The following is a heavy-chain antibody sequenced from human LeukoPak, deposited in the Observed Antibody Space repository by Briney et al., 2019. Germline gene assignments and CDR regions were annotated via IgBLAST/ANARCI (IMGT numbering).Heavy chain of an antibody. Sequence: GGSLRLSCAASGFTFSSYAMSWVRQAPGKGLEWVSGISGNGGSTNYADSAKGRFTISRDNSKNTLYLQINSLRAEDTAVYYCAKGGGYSSRGIDYWGQGTLVTVSS. CDR2: ISGNGGST. CDR1: GFTFSSYA. CDR3: AKGGGYSSRGIDY. J-gene: IGHJ4*02. D-gene: IGHD5-12*01. V-gene: IGHV3-23*01.